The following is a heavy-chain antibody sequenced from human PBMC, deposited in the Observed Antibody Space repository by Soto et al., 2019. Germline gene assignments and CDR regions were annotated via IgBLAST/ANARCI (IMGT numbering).Heavy chain of an antibody. Sequence: QVQLQESGPGLVKPSETLSLTCTVSGDSITSYYWSWIRQPPGKALEWIGYIYYSGSTDNNPSLNSRVTISLDPAKKQVSLKLKSVTAADTAVYYCAMDLGIGSGTCDAWGQGTMVTVSA. CDR2: IYYSGST. CDR1: GDSITSYY. V-gene: IGHV4-59*01. J-gene: IGHJ3*01. D-gene: IGHD2-2*03. CDR3: AMDLGIGSGTCDA.